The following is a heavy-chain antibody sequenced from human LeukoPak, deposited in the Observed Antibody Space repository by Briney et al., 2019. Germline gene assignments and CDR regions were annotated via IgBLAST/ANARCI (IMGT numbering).Heavy chain of an antibody. CDR2: INHSGST. J-gene: IGHJ6*02. D-gene: IGHD2-2*02. CDR1: GGSFSGYY. CDR3: ARINVCSSTSCYSWGDYYYYYGMDV. Sequence: PSETLSLTCAVYGGSFSGYYWSWIRQPPGKGLEWIGEINHSGSTNYNPSLKSRVTVSVDTSKNQFSLKLSSVTAADTAVYYCARINVCSSTSCYSWGDYYYYYGMDVWGQGTTVTVSS. V-gene: IGHV4-34*01.